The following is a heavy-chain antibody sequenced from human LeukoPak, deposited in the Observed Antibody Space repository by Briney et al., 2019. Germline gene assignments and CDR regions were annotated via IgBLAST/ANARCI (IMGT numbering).Heavy chain of an antibody. CDR2: IRPMNSDV. CDR1: GYSFTSYW. D-gene: IGHD4-23*01. V-gene: IGHV5-51*01. J-gene: IGHJ4*02. CDR3: ASRPFETTVVPWDFY. Sequence: GESLKISCKGSGYSFTSYWVAWVRQLPGKGLEWMGIIRPMNSDVRYSPSFQGQVTISADRSINTAYLQWSSLTASDTAMYYCASRPFETTVVPWDFYWGQGTQVTVSS.